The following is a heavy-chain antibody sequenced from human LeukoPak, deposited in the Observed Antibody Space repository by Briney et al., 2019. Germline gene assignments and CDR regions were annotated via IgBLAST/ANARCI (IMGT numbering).Heavy chain of an antibody. CDR1: GGSISSGGYY. CDR2: IYHSGST. J-gene: IGHJ4*02. V-gene: IGHV4-30-2*01. CDR3: ASYYDSSGYSFDY. D-gene: IGHD3-22*01. Sequence: PSETLSLTCTVSGGSISSGGYYWSWIRQPPGKGLEWIGYIYHSGSTYYNPSLKSRVTISVDRSKNQFSLKLSSVTAADTAVYYCASYYDSSGYSFDYWGQGTLVTVSS.